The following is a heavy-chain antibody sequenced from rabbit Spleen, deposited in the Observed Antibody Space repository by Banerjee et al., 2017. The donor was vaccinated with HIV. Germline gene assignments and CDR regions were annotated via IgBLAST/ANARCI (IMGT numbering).Heavy chain of an antibody. CDR2: IDTGSSGFT. V-gene: IGHV1S45*01. D-gene: IGHD1-1*01. CDR1: GFDLSSYYY. J-gene: IGHJ6*01. CDR3: ARDTSSSFSSYGMDL. Sequence: QQQLEESGGGLVKPGGTLTLTCKASGFDLSSYYYMCWVRQAPGKGLEWIACIDTGSSGFTYFATWAKGRFTCSKTSSTTVTLQMTRLTAADTATYFCARDTSSSFSSYGMDLWGQGTLVT.